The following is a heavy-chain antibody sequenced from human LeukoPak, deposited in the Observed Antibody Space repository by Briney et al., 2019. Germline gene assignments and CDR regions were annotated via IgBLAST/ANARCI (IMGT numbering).Heavy chain of an antibody. D-gene: IGHD3-10*01. V-gene: IGHV1-18*01. CDR2: ISAYNGNT. Sequence: ASVKVSCKASGYTFTSYGISWVRQAPGQGLEWTGWISAYNGNTNYAQKLQGRVTMTTDTSTSTAYMELRSLRSDDTAVYYCARVVRITMVRGPNTFDPWGQGTLVTVSS. CDR1: GYTFTSYG. CDR3: ARVVRITMVRGPNTFDP. J-gene: IGHJ5*02.